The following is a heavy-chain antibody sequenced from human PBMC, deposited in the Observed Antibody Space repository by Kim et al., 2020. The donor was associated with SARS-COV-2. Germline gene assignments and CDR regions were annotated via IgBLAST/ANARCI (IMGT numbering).Heavy chain of an antibody. CDR1: GYTFTGYY. CDR3: AREASWSSSAVYTTYYGMDV. CDR2: INPNSGGT. D-gene: IGHD6-13*01. J-gene: IGHJ6*02. Sequence: ASVKVSCKASGYTFTGYYMHWVRQAPGQGLEWMGRINPNSGGTNYAQKFQGRVTMTWDTSISTAYMELSRLRSDDTAVYYCAREASWSSSAVYTTYYGMDVWGQGTTVTVSS. V-gene: IGHV1-2*06.